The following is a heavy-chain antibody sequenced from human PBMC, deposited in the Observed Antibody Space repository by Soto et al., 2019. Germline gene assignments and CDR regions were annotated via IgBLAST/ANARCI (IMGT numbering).Heavy chain of an antibody. J-gene: IGHJ4*02. CDR1: GYSISRGYY. D-gene: IGHD1-26*01. V-gene: IGHV4-38-2*01. CDR2: IYESGRA. CDR3: ARNGGSLKPDFDY. Sequence: PSETLSLTCAVSGYSISRGYYWGWIRQLPVKGLEGFGRIYESGRAYYNPSLKSLVTGSVDTSKNLFSLKLSFVTASDTAVYYCARNGGSLKPDFDYWCQGTLVPVSS.